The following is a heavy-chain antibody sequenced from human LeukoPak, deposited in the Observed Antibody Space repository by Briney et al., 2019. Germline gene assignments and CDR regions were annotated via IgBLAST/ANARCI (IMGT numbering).Heavy chain of an antibody. Sequence: PGGSLRLSCAASGFTFSNYWMSWVRRAPGKGLEWVSSISGSSRHKYYADSVKGRFTISRDNAKNSLYLQMNSLRAEDTAVYYCARTANFAAGYYIDYWGQGTLVTVSS. V-gene: IGHV3-21*01. J-gene: IGHJ4*02. CDR1: GFTFSNYW. D-gene: IGHD6-13*01. CDR2: ISGSSRHK. CDR3: ARTANFAAGYYIDY.